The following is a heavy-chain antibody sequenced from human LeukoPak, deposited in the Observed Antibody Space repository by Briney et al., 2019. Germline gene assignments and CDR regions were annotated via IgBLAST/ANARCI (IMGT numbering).Heavy chain of an antibody. J-gene: IGHJ4*02. V-gene: IGHV3-48*01. CDR2: ISSSSSTI. D-gene: IGHD1-14*01. CDR3: ASAPDPLDFDY. Sequence: GGSLRLSCAASGFTFSSYSMNWVRQAPGKGLEWVSYISSSSSTIYYADSVKGRFTISRDNAKNSLYLQMNSLRAEDTAVYYCASAPDPLDFDYWGQGTLVTVSS. CDR1: GFTFSSYS.